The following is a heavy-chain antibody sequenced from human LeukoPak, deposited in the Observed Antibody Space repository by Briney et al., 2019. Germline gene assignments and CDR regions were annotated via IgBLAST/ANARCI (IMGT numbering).Heavy chain of an antibody. V-gene: IGHV4-39*02. J-gene: IGHJ3*02. Sequence: SETLSLTCTVSGDSISSYNYYWGWIRQPPGKGLEWIGSIYHSGSTYYNPSLKSRVTISVDTSKNQFSLRLSSVTAADTAVYYCAREDSSVSDDAFDIWGQGTMVTVPS. CDR3: AREDSSVSDDAFDI. CDR2: IYHSGST. CDR1: GDSISSYNYY. D-gene: IGHD3-22*01.